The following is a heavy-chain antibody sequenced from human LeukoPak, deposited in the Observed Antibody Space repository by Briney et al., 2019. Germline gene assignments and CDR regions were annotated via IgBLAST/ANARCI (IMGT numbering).Heavy chain of an antibody. Sequence: SETLSLTCTVSGGXISSYYWTWIRQPPGKGLEWVACIYYSGSTKTNPSLESRVTTSVDTSKNQFSLKLTSVTAADTAVYYCARVLGFCSGGSCHGRFDPWGQGTLVTVSS. CDR3: ARVLGFCSGGSCHGRFDP. D-gene: IGHD2-15*01. V-gene: IGHV4-59*01. J-gene: IGHJ5*02. CDR1: GGXISSYY. CDR2: IYYSGST.